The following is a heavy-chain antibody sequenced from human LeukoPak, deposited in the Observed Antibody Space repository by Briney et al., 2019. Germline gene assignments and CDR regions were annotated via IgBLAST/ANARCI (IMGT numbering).Heavy chain of an antibody. D-gene: IGHD4-11*01. Sequence: GGSLRLSCAASGFTFSSYSMNWVRQAPGKGLEWVSSISSSSSYIYYADSVKGRLTISRDNAKNSLYLQMNSLRAEDTAVYYCARDVTTVTTFYGMDVWGQGTTVTVSS. CDR1: GFTFSSYS. J-gene: IGHJ6*02. CDR2: ISSSSSYI. CDR3: ARDVTTVTTFYGMDV. V-gene: IGHV3-21*01.